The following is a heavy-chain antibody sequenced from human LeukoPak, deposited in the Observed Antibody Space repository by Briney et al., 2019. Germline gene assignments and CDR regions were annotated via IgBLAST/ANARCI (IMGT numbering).Heavy chain of an antibody. V-gene: IGHV3-23*01. CDR3: ARDRASYDFWSGYNYMDV. CDR2: ISGSGGST. J-gene: IGHJ6*03. Sequence: GGSLRLSCAASGFTFSGYAMSWVRQAPGKGLEWVSAISGSGGSTYYADSVKGRFTISRDSSKNTLYLQMNSLRAEDTAVYYCARDRASYDFWSGYNYMDVWGKGTTVTVSS. CDR1: GFTFSGYA. D-gene: IGHD3-3*01.